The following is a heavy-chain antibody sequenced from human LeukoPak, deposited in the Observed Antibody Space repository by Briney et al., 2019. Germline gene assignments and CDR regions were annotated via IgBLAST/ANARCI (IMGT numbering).Heavy chain of an antibody. V-gene: IGHV3-48*01. CDR2: ISSSSSTI. Sequence: GGSLRLSCAASGFTFSNYNMNWVRQAPGKGLEWVSYISSSSSTIYYADSVKGRFTISRDNSKNTLYLQMNSLRAEDTAVYHCARGSGYSYGAFDYWGQGTLVTVSS. CDR1: GFTFSNYN. CDR3: ARGSGYSYGAFDY. J-gene: IGHJ4*02. D-gene: IGHD5-18*01.